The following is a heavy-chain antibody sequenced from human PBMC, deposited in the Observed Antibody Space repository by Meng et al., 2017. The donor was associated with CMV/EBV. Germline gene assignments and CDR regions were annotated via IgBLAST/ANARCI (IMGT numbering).Heavy chain of an antibody. Sequence: GESLKISCAASGFTFSSYAMSWVRQAPGKGLERVSVIYSGGSSTYYADSVKGRFTISRDNSKNTLYLQMNSLRAEDTAVYYCAKMTYLGFQHWGQGTLVTVSS. CDR3: AKMTYLGFQH. J-gene: IGHJ1*01. CDR2: IYSGGSST. V-gene: IGHV3-23*03. CDR1: GFTFSSYA.